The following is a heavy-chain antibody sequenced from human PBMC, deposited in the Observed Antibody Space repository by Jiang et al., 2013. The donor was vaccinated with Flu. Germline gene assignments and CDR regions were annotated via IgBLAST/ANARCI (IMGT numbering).Heavy chain of an antibody. V-gene: IGHV7-4-1*02. CDR2: INANTGNP. CDR3: ARDSIAEHTYAFDI. D-gene: IGHD6-13*01. Sequence: CKASGYTFTSYAMNWVRQAPGQGLEWMGWINANTGNPTYAQGFTGRFVFSLDTSVSTAYLQISSLKAEDTAVYYCARDSIAEHTYAFDIWGQGTMVTVSS. CDR1: GYTFTSYA. J-gene: IGHJ3*02.